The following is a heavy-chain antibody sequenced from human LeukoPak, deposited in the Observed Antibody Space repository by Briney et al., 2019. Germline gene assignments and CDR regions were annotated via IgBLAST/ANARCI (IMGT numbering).Heavy chain of an antibody. Sequence: SVKVSCKASGGTFSSYAISWVRQAPGQGLEWMGGIIPIFGTANYAQKFQGRVTITTDESTSTAYMELSSLRSEDTAVYYCARLPIGYSSSYYYMDVWGKGTTVTVSS. CDR1: GGTFSSYA. V-gene: IGHV1-69*05. CDR2: IIPIFGTA. CDR3: ARLPIGYSSSYYYMDV. J-gene: IGHJ6*03. D-gene: IGHD6-13*01.